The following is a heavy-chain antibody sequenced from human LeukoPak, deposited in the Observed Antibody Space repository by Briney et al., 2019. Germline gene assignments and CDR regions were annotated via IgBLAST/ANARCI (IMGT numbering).Heavy chain of an antibody. D-gene: IGHD3-9*01. CDR1: GGSISSGGYY. V-gene: IGHV4-31*03. CDR2: IYYSGST. J-gene: IGHJ6*03. Sequence: PSETLSLTCTVSGGSISSGGYYWSWIRQHPGKGLEWIGYIYYSGSTYYNPSLKSRVTISVDTSKNQFSLKLSSVTAADTAVYYCARGGDYVILTGLSYYYYMDVWGKGTTVTVSS. CDR3: ARGGDYVILTGLSYYYYMDV.